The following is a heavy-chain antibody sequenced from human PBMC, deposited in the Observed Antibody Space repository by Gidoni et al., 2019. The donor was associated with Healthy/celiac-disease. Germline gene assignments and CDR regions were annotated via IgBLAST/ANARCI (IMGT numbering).Heavy chain of an antibody. V-gene: IGHV3-23*01. CDR2: ISGSGGST. D-gene: IGHD6-13*01. J-gene: IGHJ6*02. CDR3: AKGDSPSSSSWDPSYYYGMDV. Sequence: EVQLLESGGGLVQPGGSLRLSCAAPGFPFSSYAMSWVRQAPGKGLEWVSAISGSGGSTYYADSVKGRFTISRDNSKNTLYLKMNSLRAEDTAVYYCAKGDSPSSSSWDPSYYYGMDVWGQGTTVTVSS. CDR1: GFPFSSYA.